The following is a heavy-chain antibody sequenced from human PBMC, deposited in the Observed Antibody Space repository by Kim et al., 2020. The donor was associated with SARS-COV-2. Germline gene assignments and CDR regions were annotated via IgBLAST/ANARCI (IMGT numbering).Heavy chain of an antibody. CDR1: GLPFSASG. J-gene: IGHJ4*02. CDR2: IWSDGTEE. D-gene: IGHD3-16*01. V-gene: IGHV3-33*01. CDR3: ARDKGERYSDY. Sequence: GGSLRLSCAASGLPFSASGMHWVRQAPGKGLEWVAMIWSDGTEEYYADSVKGRFTISRDNSKNTVYLQMTSLRAEDTAVYYCARDKGERYSDYWGQGTLVIVS.